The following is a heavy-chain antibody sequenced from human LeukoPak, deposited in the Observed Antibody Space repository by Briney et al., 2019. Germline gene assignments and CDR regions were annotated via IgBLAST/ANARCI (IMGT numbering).Heavy chain of an antibody. CDR3: ARDVRNYYDSSGYYLFDY. Sequence: PSETLSLTCTVSGGSISSSSYYWGWIRQPPGKGLEWIGSIYYSGSTYYNPSLKSRVTISVDTSKNQFSLKLSSVTAADTAVYYCARDVRNYYDSSGYYLFDYWGQGTLVTVSS. CDR1: GGSISSSSYY. V-gene: IGHV4-39*02. D-gene: IGHD3-22*01. CDR2: IYYSGST. J-gene: IGHJ4*02.